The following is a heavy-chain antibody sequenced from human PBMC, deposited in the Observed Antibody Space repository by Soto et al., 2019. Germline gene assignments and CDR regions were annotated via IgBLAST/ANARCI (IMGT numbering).Heavy chain of an antibody. CDR1: GGSVSSGSYC. CDR2: IYYSGST. J-gene: IGHJ4*02. CDR3: AKNLPRTGRFDY. Sequence: PSETLSLTCTVSGGSVSSGSYCWTWIRQPPGKGLDWIGCIYYSGSTSYNPSLKSRVTISVDTSKNQFSLKLTSVTAADAAVYYCAKNLPRTGRFDYWGQGSLVTVSS. V-gene: IGHV4-61*01.